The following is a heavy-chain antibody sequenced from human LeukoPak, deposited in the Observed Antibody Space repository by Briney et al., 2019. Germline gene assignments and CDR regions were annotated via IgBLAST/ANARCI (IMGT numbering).Heavy chain of an antibody. J-gene: IGHJ4*02. CDR1: GFTFSSYS. CDR3: ARGTPDYDSSGYYSAPFDY. Sequence: GGSLRLSCAASGFTFSSYSMNWVRQAPGKGLEWVSSISSSSSYIYYADSVKGRFTISRDNAKNTLYLQMNNLRPEDTTVYYCARGTPDYDSSGYYSAPFDYWGQGTLVTVSS. CDR2: ISSSSSYI. D-gene: IGHD3-22*01. V-gene: IGHV3-21*01.